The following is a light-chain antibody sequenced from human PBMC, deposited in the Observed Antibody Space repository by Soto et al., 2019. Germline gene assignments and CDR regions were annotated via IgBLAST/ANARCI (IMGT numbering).Light chain of an antibody. V-gene: IGKV3-15*01. CDR1: QGVSSN. CDR2: GAS. Sequence: EIVMTQSPGTLSVSPGERATFSCRASQGVSSNLAWYQQTPGQPPRLLIYGASTRATGIPARFSGSGSGTEFTLTISSLQSEDFAVYYCQQYNNWPQTFGQGTKVEIK. J-gene: IGKJ1*01. CDR3: QQYNNWPQT.